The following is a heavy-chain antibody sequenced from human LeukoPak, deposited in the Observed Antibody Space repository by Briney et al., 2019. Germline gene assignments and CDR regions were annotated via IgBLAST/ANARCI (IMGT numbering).Heavy chain of an antibody. CDR1: GFTFSNYA. V-gene: IGHV3-30-3*01. D-gene: IGHD6-19*01. Sequence: GGSLRLSCAASGFTFSNYAFHWVRQAPGKGLEWVAVISSDGSNQYYADSVKGRFTISRDNSKNTLYLQMNSLRPEDTAVYYCVKNGYTSGWFDNWFAPWGQGSLVTVSS. CDR2: ISSDGSNQ. CDR3: VKNGYTSGWFDNWFAP. J-gene: IGHJ5*02.